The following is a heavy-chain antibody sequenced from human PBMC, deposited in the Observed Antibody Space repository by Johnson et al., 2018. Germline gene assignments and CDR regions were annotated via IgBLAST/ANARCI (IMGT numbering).Heavy chain of an antibody. CDR3: AKERRAAYYYSGMDV. CDR2: ISYDGSNK. Sequence: QVQLVQSGGGVVQPGRSLRLSCAASGFTFSSYGMHWVRQAPGKGLEWVAVISYDGSNKNYADSVKGRFTISRDNSKNTLDLQMNSLRAEDTAVYYCAKERRAAYYYSGMDVWGQGTTVTVSS. V-gene: IGHV3-30*18. D-gene: IGHD6-25*01. J-gene: IGHJ6*02. CDR1: GFTFSSYG.